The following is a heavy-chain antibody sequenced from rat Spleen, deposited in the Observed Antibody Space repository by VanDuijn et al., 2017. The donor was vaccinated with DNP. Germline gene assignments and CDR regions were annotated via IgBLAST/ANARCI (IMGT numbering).Heavy chain of an antibody. CDR3: ARHSYSYSPQWFFDF. V-gene: IGHV5-46*01. CDR1: GFTFSSFP. Sequence: EVQLVESGGGLVQPGRSMKLSCAASGFTFSSFPMAWVRQAPTKGLEWVAAISYDGSTTYYRDSVKGRFTISREDAKTSLYLQMDSLRSEDTATYYCARHSYSYSPQWFFDFWGPGTLVTASS. D-gene: IGHD1-12*01. J-gene: IGHJ1*01. CDR2: ISYDGSTT.